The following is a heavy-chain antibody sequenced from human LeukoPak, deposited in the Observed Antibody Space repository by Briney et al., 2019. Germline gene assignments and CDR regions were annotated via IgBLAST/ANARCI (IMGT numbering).Heavy chain of an antibody. CDR3: ARVPRGGNYFDY. V-gene: IGHV3-21*01. CDR1: GFIFDDYA. J-gene: IGHJ4*02. Sequence: GGSLRLSCAASGFIFDDYAMHWVRQAPGKGLEWVSSISSSSSYIYYADSVKGRFTISRDNAKNSLYLQMNSLRAEDTAVYYCARVPRGGNYFDYWGQGTLVTVSS. CDR2: ISSSSSYI. D-gene: IGHD3-16*01.